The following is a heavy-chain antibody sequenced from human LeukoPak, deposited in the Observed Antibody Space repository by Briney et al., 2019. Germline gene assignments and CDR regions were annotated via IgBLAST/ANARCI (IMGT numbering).Heavy chain of an antibody. CDR1: GGSISNFY. V-gene: IGHV4-59*01. CDR2: IYYNGNT. CDR3: ARDDYSSGYFDY. Sequence: SETLSLTCTVSGGSISNFYWSWIRQPPGKGLEWIAYIYYNGNTNYNPSLKSRVTISVDTSKNQFSLKLSSVTAADTAVYYCARDDYSSGYFDYWGQGTLVTVSS. D-gene: IGHD6-19*01. J-gene: IGHJ4*02.